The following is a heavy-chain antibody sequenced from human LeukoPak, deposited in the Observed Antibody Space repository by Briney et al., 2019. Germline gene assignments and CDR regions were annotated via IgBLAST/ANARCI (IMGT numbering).Heavy chain of an antibody. J-gene: IGHJ6*04. CDR2: TYYRSNWFN. CDR1: GDSVSSNTAA. D-gene: IGHD2-15*01. Sequence: SQTLSLTCAISGDSVSSNTAAWNWIRQSPSRGLEWLGRTYYRSNWFNDYAVSVKGRLTVNPDTSKNLFSLQLKYVTPEDTAVYYCARGGGSDSHFYYFGMDVWGKGTTVTVSS. V-gene: IGHV6-1*01. CDR3: ARGGGSDSHFYYFGMDV.